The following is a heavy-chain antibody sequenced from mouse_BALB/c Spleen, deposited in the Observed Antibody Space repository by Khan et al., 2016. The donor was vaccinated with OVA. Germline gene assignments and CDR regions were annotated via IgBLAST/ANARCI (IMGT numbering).Heavy chain of an antibody. CDR3: ARCEGTYGNSAY. J-gene: IGHJ2*01. Sequence: DLVKPGASVKLSCTASGYTFTSYWINWIKQRPGQGLEWLGRIAPGTGDAYYNELFKGKATLTVDPSSSTASIQLSSLSSEDSAVYFCARCEGTYGNSAYWGQGTTLTVSS. CDR1: GYTFTSYW. V-gene: IGHV1S41*01. CDR2: IAPGTGDA. D-gene: IGHD2-1*01.